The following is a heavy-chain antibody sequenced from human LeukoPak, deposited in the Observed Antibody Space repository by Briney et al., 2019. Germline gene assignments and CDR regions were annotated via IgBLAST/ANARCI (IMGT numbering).Heavy chain of an antibody. V-gene: IGHV1-8*03. CDR2: MNPNSGNT. D-gene: IGHD3-9*01. J-gene: IGHJ4*02. CDR1: GYTFTSYD. CDR3: ARAGNFDWQSLSFDY. Sequence: ASVKVSCKASGYTFTSYDINWVRQATGQGLEWMGWMNPNSGNTGYAQKFQGRVTITRNTSISTAYMELSSLRSEDMAVYYCARAGNFDWQSLSFDYWGQGTLVTVSS.